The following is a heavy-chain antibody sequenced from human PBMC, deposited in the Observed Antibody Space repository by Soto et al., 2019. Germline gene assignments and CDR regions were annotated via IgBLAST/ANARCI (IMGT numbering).Heavy chain of an antibody. CDR1: DFTFSSDL. J-gene: IGHJ4*02. D-gene: IGHD2-2*01. CDR2: ITSSSINI. Sequence: GGSLRLSDSASDFTFSSDLMSWVRQPPGKGLEWVSSITSSSINIYYADSVKGRFTISRDNAKKSLYLEMNSLRADAAAVYYCARSPVPSADTWYFDFWGQGTLVTVSS. V-gene: IGHV3-21*01. CDR3: ARSPVPSADTWYFDF.